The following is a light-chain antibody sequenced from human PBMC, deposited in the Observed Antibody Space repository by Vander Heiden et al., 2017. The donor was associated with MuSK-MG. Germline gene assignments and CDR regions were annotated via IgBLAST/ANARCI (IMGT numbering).Light chain of an antibody. CDR1: QGIISY. CDR3: QQLNSYQG. J-gene: IGKJ4*01. Sequence: DIQLTQSPSFLSASVGDRVTITCRASQGIISYLAWYQQKPGKAPKLLIYAASTLQSGVPSRFSGSGSGTEFTLTISSLQPEDFATYYCQQLNSYQGFGGGTKVEIK. CDR2: AAS. V-gene: IGKV1-9*01.